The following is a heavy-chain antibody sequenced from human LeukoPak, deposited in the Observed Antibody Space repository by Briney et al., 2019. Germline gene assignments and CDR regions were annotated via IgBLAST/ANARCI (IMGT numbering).Heavy chain of an antibody. CDR3: ARETPYGSLTFDY. J-gene: IGHJ4*02. CDR2: THGSEK. V-gene: IGHV3-7*03. CDR1: GFTFSNYW. D-gene: IGHD3-10*01. Sequence: GGSLRLSCAASGFTFSNYWMSWVRQAPGKGLEWVANTHGSEKYYVDSVKGRFTISRDNAKNSLYLQMNSLRAEDTAVYYRARETPYGSLTFDYWGQGTLVTVSS.